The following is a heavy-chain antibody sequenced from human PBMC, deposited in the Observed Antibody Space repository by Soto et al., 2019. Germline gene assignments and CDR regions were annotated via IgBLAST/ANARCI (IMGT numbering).Heavy chain of an antibody. J-gene: IGHJ5*02. CDR1: GGSISSGDYY. CDR2: IYYSGST. Sequence: SETLSLTCTVSGGSISSGDYYWSWIRQPPGKGLEWIGYIYYSGSTYYNPSLKSRVTISVDTSKNQFSLKLSSVTAADTAVYYCARVPPPSSGQNTNWFDPWGPGTLVTVSS. V-gene: IGHV4-30-4*01. D-gene: IGHD3-22*01. CDR3: ARVPPPSSGQNTNWFDP.